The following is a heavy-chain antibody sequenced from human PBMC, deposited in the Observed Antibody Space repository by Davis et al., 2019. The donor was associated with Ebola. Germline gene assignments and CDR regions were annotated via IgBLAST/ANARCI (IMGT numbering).Heavy chain of an antibody. CDR2: IYHSGST. Sequence: SETLSLTCSVSGDSISSGSFYWSWIRQPPGKGLEWIGYIYHSGSTNYSPSLKSRVAISVDTSKRQFSLNLDSVTTADTAIYFCARWATYYDAFDMWGQGTEVIVSS. D-gene: IGHD3-10*01. V-gene: IGHV4-61*01. J-gene: IGHJ3*02. CDR1: GDSISSGSFY. CDR3: ARWATYYDAFDM.